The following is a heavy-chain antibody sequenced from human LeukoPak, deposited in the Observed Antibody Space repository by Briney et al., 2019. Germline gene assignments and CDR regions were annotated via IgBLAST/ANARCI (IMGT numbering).Heavy chain of an antibody. D-gene: IGHD3-22*01. J-gene: IGHJ2*01. V-gene: IGHV4-59*08. Sequence: SETLSLTCTVSGGSISSYYWSWIRQPPGKGLEWIGYIYYSGSTNYNPSLKSRVTISVDTFKNQFSLKLSSVTAADTAVYYCARRGYIDWYFDLWGRGTLVTVSS. CDR2: IYYSGST. CDR1: GGSISSYY. CDR3: ARRGYIDWYFDL.